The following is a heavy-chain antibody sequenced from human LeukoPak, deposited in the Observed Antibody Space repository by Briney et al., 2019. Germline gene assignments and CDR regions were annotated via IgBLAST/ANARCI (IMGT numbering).Heavy chain of an antibody. CDR2: VSYDGYNK. Sequence: GGSLRLSCAASGFIFSSYAMHLVLQAPGKGLEWVAVVSYDGYNKHHADSVKGRFTISRDDSKSTLYLQMNSLRDEDTAVYYCARDPHRGYSGYEPLDYWGQGILVTVSS. CDR1: GFIFSSYA. D-gene: IGHD5-12*01. J-gene: IGHJ4*02. V-gene: IGHV3-30*04. CDR3: ARDPHRGYSGYEPLDY.